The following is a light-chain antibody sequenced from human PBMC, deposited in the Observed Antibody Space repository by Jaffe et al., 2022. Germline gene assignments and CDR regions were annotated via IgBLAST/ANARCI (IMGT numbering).Light chain of an antibody. V-gene: IGKV3-20*01. Sequence: EIVLTQSPGTLSLSPGERATLSCRASQSVTSSYLAWYQHKPGQAPRLLIYGASSRATGIPDRFSGSGSGTDFTLTISRLEPEDFAVYYCQQYGRSPSFTFGGGTKVEIK. CDR3: QQYGRSPSFT. CDR2: GAS. CDR1: QSVTSSY. J-gene: IGKJ4*01.